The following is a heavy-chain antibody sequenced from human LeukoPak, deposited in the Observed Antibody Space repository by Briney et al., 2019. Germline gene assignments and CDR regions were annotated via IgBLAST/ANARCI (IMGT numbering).Heavy chain of an antibody. CDR1: GFSFSSYY. D-gene: IGHD3-10*01. V-gene: IGHV3-7*01. CDR3: ARLFGGVTTFDF. J-gene: IGHJ5*01. Sequence: PGGSLRLSCAASGFSFSSYYMSWVRQGPGKGLEWVATIWPDGGEERYVDPVRGRFSISRDNAKSFLYLQMNGLSVEDTAVYFCARLFGGVTTFDFWGQGALVTVSS. CDR2: IWPDGGEE.